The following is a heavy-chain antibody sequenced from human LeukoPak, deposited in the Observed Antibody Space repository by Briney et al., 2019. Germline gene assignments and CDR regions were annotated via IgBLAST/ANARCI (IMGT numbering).Heavy chain of an antibody. Sequence: ASVKVSCKASGGTFSSYAISWVRQAPGQGLEWMGGIIPIFGTANYAQKFQGRVTITADKSTSTAYMEPSSLRSEDTAVYYCARVPYQPDAFDIWGQGTMVTVSS. J-gene: IGHJ3*02. CDR2: IIPIFGTA. V-gene: IGHV1-69*06. CDR1: GGTFSSYA. CDR3: ARVPYQPDAFDI. D-gene: IGHD1-14*01.